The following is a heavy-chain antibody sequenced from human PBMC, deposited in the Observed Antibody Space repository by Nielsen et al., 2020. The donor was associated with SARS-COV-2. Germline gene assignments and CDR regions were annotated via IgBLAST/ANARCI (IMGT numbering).Heavy chain of an antibody. CDR1: GDSVSSNSAA. Sequence: SQTLSLTCAISGDSVSSNSAAWNWIRQSPSRGLEWLGRTYYRSKWYNDYAVSVKSRVAINPDTSKNQFSLQLNSVTPEDTAVYYCARDRGIAYGNWFDPWGQGTLVTASS. CDR3: ARDRGIAYGNWFDP. J-gene: IGHJ5*02. V-gene: IGHV6-1*01. D-gene: IGHD6-13*01. CDR2: TYYRSKWYN.